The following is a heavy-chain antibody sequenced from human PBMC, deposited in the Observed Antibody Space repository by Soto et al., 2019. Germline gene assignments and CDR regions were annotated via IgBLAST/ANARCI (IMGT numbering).Heavy chain of an antibody. J-gene: IGHJ3*02. CDR1: GGSISSYY. CDR3: ARKRHPDDAFDI. Sequence: SETLSLTCTVSGGSISSYYWSWILQPPGKGLEWIGYIYYSGSTNYNPSLKSRVTISVDTSKNQFSLKLSSVTAADTAVYYCARKRHPDDAFDIWGQGTMVTVSS. V-gene: IGHV4-59*01. CDR2: IYYSGST. D-gene: IGHD6-25*01.